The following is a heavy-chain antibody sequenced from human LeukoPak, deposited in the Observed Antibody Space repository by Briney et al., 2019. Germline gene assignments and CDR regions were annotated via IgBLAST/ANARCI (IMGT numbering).Heavy chain of an antibody. J-gene: IGHJ4*02. CDR2: IYYSGST. CDR3: ARGPRYDY. Sequence: KTSETLSLTCTVSGGSISSSSYYWGWIRQPPGKGLEWIGSIYYSGSTYYNPSLKSRVTISVDTSKNQFSLKLSSVTAADTAVYYCARGPRYDYWGQGTLVTVSS. V-gene: IGHV4-39*07. CDR1: GGSISSSSYY.